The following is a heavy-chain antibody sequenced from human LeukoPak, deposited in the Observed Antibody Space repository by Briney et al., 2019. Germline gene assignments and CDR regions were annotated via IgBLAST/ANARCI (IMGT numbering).Heavy chain of an antibody. CDR2: IESKTDGGTT. V-gene: IGHV3-15*04. J-gene: IGHJ6*03. CDR3: ARDPGRVVAGSHYMDV. Sequence: AGGSLRLSCAASGFSFSDAWMSWVRQIPGKGLEWVGRIESKTDGGTTDYAAPVKGRFTISRDNAKNSLYLQMNSLRAEDTAVYYCARDPGRVVAGSHYMDVWGKGTTVTVSS. D-gene: IGHD2-15*01. CDR1: GFSFSDAW.